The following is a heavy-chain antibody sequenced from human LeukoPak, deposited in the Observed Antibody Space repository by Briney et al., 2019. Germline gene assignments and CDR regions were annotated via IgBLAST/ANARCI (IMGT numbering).Heavy chain of an antibody. CDR2: INSDGSTA. D-gene: IGHD3-22*01. CDR3: ARGTMIQGDNWFDP. V-gene: IGHV3-74*01. CDR1: GFTFSRFW. Sequence: GGSLRLSCAASGFTFSRFWMHWVRQAPGKGLMCVSRINSDGSTATYADSVKGRFTISRDNAKDTLYLEMSSLRAEDTAVYYCARGTMIQGDNWFDPWGQGTLVTVSS. J-gene: IGHJ5*02.